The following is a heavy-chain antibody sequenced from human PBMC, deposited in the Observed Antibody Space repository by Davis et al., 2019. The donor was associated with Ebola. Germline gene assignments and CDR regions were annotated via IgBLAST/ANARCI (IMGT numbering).Heavy chain of an antibody. D-gene: IGHD4-11*01. CDR1: GYTFTDYN. V-gene: IGHV1-2*06. CDR3: ARGHNYAHEY. Sequence: ASVTVSCKASGYTFTDYNIHWMRQAPGQGLELLGRVILKSGATNYAQKFQGRVTMTRDTSISTVYMELSSLRYDDTADYYCARGHNYAHEYWGQGTLVTVSS. J-gene: IGHJ4*02. CDR2: VILKSGAT.